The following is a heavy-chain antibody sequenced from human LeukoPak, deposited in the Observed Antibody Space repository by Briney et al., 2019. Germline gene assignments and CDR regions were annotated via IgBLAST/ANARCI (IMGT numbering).Heavy chain of an antibody. CDR2: INHSGST. CDR3: ARGWQWLLRRGAFDI. V-gene: IGHV4-34*01. Sequence: SETLSLTRAVYGGSFSGYYWSWIRQPPGKGLEWIGEINHSGSTNYNPSLKSRVTISVDTSKNQFSLKLSSVTAADTAVYYCARGWQWLLRRGAFDIWGQGTMVTVSS. CDR1: GGSFSGYY. D-gene: IGHD6-19*01. J-gene: IGHJ3*02.